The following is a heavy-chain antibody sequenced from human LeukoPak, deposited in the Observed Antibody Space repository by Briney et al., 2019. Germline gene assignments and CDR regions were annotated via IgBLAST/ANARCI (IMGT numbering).Heavy chain of an antibody. V-gene: IGHV3-7*01. CDR1: GFTFSNYW. J-gene: IGHJ3*02. Sequence: GGSLRLSCAASGFTFSNYWMTWVRQAPGKGLEWVANIKQDGNEKYYVDSVKGRFTISRDNAKISLFLEMKSLRAEDTAVYYCARSLYDSWTGYHHGSDIWGQGTMVTVSS. CDR2: IKQDGNEK. D-gene: IGHD3-3*01. CDR3: ARSLYDSWTGYHHGSDI.